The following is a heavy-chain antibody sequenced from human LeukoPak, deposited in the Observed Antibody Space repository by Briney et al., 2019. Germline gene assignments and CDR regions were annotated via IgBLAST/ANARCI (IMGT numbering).Heavy chain of an antibody. CDR3: AREAEPLNAFDI. CDR1: GGSISSGGYS. V-gene: IGHV4-30-2*01. CDR2: IYHSGST. Sequence: SQTLSLTCTVSGGSISSGGYSWSWIRQPPGKGLEWIGYIYHSGSTYYNPSLKSRVTISVDRSKNQFSLKLSSVTAADTAVYYCAREAEPLNAFDIWGQGTMVTVSS. J-gene: IGHJ3*02. D-gene: IGHD3-9*01.